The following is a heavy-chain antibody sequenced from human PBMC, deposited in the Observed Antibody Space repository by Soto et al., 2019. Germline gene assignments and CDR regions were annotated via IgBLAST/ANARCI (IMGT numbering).Heavy chain of an antibody. CDR1: GFTFTSYA. CDR2: ISGTGDTT. D-gene: IGHD3-3*01. V-gene: IGHV3-23*01. CDR3: AKLQIYGVQRWFDP. J-gene: IGHJ5*02. Sequence: EVQLLDSGGGLVQPGGSPRLSCAASGFTFTSYAMSWVRQAPGKGLEWVSTISGTGDTTYYADSVKGRFTISSDNSKNTVYLQMNSLRADDTAVYYCAKLQIYGVQRWFDPWGQGTLVTVSS.